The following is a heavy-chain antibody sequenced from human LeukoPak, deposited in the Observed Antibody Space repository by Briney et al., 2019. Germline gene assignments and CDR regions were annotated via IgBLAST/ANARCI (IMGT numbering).Heavy chain of an antibody. V-gene: IGHV4-4*02. J-gene: IGHJ4*02. CDR3: ARDRGYSYGPFDY. Sequence: SGTLSLTCAVSGGSISNSNWWHWVRQPPGKGLEWIGEIYHTGSTNYNPSLKSRVTISVDKSKNQFSLKLTSVTAADTAVYYCARDRGYSYGPFDYWGQGTLVTVSS. D-gene: IGHD5-18*01. CDR1: GGSISNSNW. CDR2: IYHTGST.